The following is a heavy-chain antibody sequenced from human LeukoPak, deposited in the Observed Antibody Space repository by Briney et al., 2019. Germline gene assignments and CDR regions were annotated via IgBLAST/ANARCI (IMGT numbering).Heavy chain of an antibody. D-gene: IGHD1-1*01. CDR2: ISVYNGNR. J-gene: IGHJ4*02. Sequence: ASVKVSCKASGYTFTTSAIIWVRQAPGQGLEWMGWISVYNGNRKYTQKLQGRVTMTTDTSTSTAYMELRSLRSDDTAVYFCARVRDNACDYWGQGTLVTVSS. V-gene: IGHV1-18*01. CDR3: ARVRDNACDY. CDR1: GYTFTTSA.